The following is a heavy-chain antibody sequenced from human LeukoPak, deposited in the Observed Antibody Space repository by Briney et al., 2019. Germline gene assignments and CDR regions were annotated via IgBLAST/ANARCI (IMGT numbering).Heavy chain of an antibody. CDR3: ARGFDGDSLANWFDP. V-gene: IGHV1-69*05. D-gene: IGHD4-17*01. CDR2: ILIIFGTD. J-gene: IGHJ5*02. Sequence: ASVKVSCKASGGTFSSYAFSWVRQAPGQGLEWMGGILIIFGTDNYAQNFQGRVTITTDESTSTAYMELSSLRSEDTAVYYCARGFDGDSLANWFDPWGKGTLVTVSS. CDR1: GGTFSSYA.